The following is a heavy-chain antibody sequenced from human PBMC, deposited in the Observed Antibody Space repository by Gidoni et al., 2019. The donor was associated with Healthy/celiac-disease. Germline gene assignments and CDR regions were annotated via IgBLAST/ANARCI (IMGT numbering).Heavy chain of an antibody. CDR1: GFTFSSYA. Sequence: EVQLLESGGGLVQPVGSLRRSCAASGFTFSSYAMSWVRQAPGKGLEWVSAISGSGGSTYYADSVKGRFTISRENSKNKLYLQMNSMRAEDTAVYYCAKAPITTKRLNWFDPWGQGTLVTVSS. J-gene: IGHJ5*02. CDR2: ISGSGGST. V-gene: IGHV3-23*01. D-gene: IGHD5-12*01. CDR3: AKAPITTKRLNWFDP.